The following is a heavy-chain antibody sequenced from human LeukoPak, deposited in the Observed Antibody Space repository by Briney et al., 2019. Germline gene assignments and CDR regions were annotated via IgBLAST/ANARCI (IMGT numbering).Heavy chain of an antibody. D-gene: IGHD3-10*01. V-gene: IGHV3-74*01. CDR3: ARDGGATMVRGVATYDS. CDR2: IEGGAIDT. J-gene: IGHJ4*02. Sequence: PGGSLRLSCKASGFIFSLYWMHWVRQVPGKGLVWVSRIEGGAIDTDYADFVKGRFTISRDNAKSSLFLQMNSLRAEDTAVYYCARDGGATMVRGVATYDSWGQGTLVTVSS. CDR1: GFIFSLYW.